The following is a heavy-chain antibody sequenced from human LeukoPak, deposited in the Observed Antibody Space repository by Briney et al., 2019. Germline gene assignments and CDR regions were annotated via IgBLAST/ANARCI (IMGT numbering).Heavy chain of an antibody. CDR2: ISYSGNT. V-gene: IGHV4-59*08. CDR3: TRQGGYIAPLAF. D-gene: IGHD6-13*01. CDR1: GGSISSYY. Sequence: SETLSLTCTVSGGSISSYYWSWIRQPPGKGLEWIGYISYSGNTNYNPSLKSRVTISVDTSKNQFSLKLSSVTAADTAVYYCTRQGGYIAPLAFWGQGTLVTVSA. J-gene: IGHJ4*02.